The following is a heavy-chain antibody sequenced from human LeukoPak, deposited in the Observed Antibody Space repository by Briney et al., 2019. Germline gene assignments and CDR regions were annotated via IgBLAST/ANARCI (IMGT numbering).Heavy chain of an antibody. CDR2: IKSKTDGGTT. CDR1: GFTFSSYS. Sequence: GGSLRLSCAASGFTFSSYSMNWVRQAPGKGLEWVGRIKSKTDGGTTDYAAPVKGRFTVSRDDSKNTLYLQMNSLKTEDTAVYYCTTQASYYYDSSGIRPDYWGQGTLVTVSS. J-gene: IGHJ4*02. CDR3: TTQASYYYDSSGIRPDY. D-gene: IGHD3-22*01. V-gene: IGHV3-15*01.